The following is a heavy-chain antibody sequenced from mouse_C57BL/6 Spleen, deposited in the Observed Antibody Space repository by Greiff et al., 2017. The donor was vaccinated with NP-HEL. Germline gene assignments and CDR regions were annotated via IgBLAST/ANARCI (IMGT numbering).Heavy chain of an antibody. D-gene: IGHD1-1*01. CDR3: ARRITTVVADYAMDY. CDR1: GYSFTDYN. CDR2: INPNYGTT. Sequence: EVQLQESGPELVKPGASVKISCKASGYSFTDYNMNWVKQSNGKSLEWIGVINPNYGTTSYNQKFKGKATLTVDQSSSTAYMQLNSLTSEDSAVYYCARRITTVVADYAMDYWGQGTSVTVSS. J-gene: IGHJ4*01. V-gene: IGHV1-39*01.